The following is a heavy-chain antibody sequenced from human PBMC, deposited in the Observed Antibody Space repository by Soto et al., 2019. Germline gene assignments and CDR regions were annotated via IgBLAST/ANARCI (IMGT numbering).Heavy chain of an antibody. J-gene: IGHJ5*02. CDR1: GGSISSSSYY. CDR2: IYYSGST. Sequence: SETLSLTCTVSGGSISSSSYYWGWIRQPPGKGLEWIGSIYYSGSTYYNPSLKSRVTISVDTSKNQFSLKLSSVTAADTAVYFFARLATLVDYGDYGGRWFDPWGQGTLVTAPQ. D-gene: IGHD4-17*01. V-gene: IGHV4-39*01. CDR3: ARLATLVDYGDYGGRWFDP.